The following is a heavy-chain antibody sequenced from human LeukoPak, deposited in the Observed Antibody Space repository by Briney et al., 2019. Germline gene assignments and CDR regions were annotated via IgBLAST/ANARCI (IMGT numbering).Heavy chain of an antibody. Sequence: GGSLRLSCAASGFTFSSYAMSWVRQAPGKGLVWVSCINSDGRSTRYADSVKGRFTISRDNAKNTLYLQMNSLRAEDTAVYYCARDARWQQKDYYYYMDVWGTGTTVTISS. D-gene: IGHD5-24*01. V-gene: IGHV3-74*01. CDR1: GFTFSSYA. CDR3: ARDARWQQKDYYYYMDV. J-gene: IGHJ6*03. CDR2: INSDGRST.